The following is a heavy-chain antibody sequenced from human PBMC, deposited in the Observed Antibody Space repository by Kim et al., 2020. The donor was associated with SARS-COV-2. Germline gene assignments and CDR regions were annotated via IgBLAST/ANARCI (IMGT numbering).Heavy chain of an antibody. D-gene: IGHD5-18*01. V-gene: IGHV3-30*05. CDR3: ARGGYSYGGGNYSDY. J-gene: IGHJ4*02. Sequence: DSVKGRITLSRENSKNTLYLEMNSLRAEGTAVYYGARGGYSYGGGNYSDYWGQGTLVTVSS.